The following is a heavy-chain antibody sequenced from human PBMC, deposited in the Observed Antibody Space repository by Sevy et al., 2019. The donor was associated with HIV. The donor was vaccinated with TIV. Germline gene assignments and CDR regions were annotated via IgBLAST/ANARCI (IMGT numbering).Heavy chain of an antibody. CDR2: IKEVGSKK. J-gene: IGHJ5*02. CDR3: ARWTIDGHSAKWCDP. D-gene: IGHD3-9*01. Sequence: GGSLRLSCPVSGFSFSSFWMSWVRQAPGKGLEWVADIKEVGSKKNYVDSVKGRFSISRDNAENSLYLQMSNVRVDDTAVYYCARWTIDGHSAKWCDPWGQGTLVTVSS. V-gene: IGHV3-7*01. CDR1: GFSFSSFW.